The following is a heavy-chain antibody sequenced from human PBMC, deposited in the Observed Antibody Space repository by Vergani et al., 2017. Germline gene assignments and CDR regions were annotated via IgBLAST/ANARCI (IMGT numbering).Heavy chain of an antibody. D-gene: IGHD5-12*01. CDR2: ISGSGGST. J-gene: IGHJ6*02. CDR1: GFTFNHYA. CDR3: AKANPRNSGYDYLYYYHAMDV. Sequence: EVQLLESGGDLVQPGGSLRLSCAASGFTFNHYAMNWVRQAPGKGLEWVSGISGSGGSTYYAGSVKGRFTISRDSSKNTLYLQMNSLRACDTSVYYCAKANPRNSGYDYLYYYHAMDVWGQGTPVTVSS. V-gene: IGHV3-23*01.